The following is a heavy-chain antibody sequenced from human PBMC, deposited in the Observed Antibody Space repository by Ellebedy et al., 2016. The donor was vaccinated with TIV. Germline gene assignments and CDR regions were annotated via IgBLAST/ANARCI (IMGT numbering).Heavy chain of an antibody. Sequence: ASVKVSCXVSGYTRTELSMHWVRQAPGQGLEWMGWINPNSGGTNYAQKFQGRVTMTRDTSISTAYMELSSLRSEDTAVYYCARARWIAAALGDFDYWGQGTLVTVSS. CDR2: INPNSGGT. J-gene: IGHJ4*02. V-gene: IGHV1-2*02. CDR1: GYTRTELS. CDR3: ARARWIAAALGDFDY. D-gene: IGHD6-13*01.